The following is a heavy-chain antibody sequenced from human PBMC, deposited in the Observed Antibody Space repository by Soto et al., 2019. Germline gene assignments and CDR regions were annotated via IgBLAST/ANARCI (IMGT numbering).Heavy chain of an antibody. Sequence: EVQLVESGGGLVKPGGSLRLSCAASGFTFRTYSMNWVRQATGKGLEWGSSISSSSTYIYYADSVKGRFTISGDNAKKSLYLQMNSLRADDTAVYYCARVAGRDMVLYRDVWGKGTTFTVSS. J-gene: IGHJ6*03. CDR1: GFTFRTYS. CDR3: ARVAGRDMVLYRDV. V-gene: IGHV3-21*01. D-gene: IGHD3-10*01. CDR2: ISSSSTYI.